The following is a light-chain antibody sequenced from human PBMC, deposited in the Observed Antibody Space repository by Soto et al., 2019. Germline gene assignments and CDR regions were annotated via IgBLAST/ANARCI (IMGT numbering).Light chain of an antibody. J-gene: IGKJ4*01. CDR2: AAS. CDR3: QQSSKWPLT. V-gene: IGKV3-15*01. Sequence: EIVMTQSPAALSVSPGERATLSCRASESISSKLVWYQHKSGQAPRLLIYAASTRATGVPARFSGSGSGTEFTLTISSLQSEDFAVYYCQQSSKWPLTFGGGTKVDIK. CDR1: ESISSK.